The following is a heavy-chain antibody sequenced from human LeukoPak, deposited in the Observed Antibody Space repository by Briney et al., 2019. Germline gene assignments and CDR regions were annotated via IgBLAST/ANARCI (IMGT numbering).Heavy chain of an antibody. CDR1: GFTFSSYE. CDR3: ARGGGYSYGSFDY. V-gene: IGHV3-74*01. D-gene: IGHD5-18*01. Sequence: GGSLRLSCAASGFTFSSYEMNWVRQAPGKGLVWVSRINRDGSSTSYADSVKGRFTISRDNAKNTLYLQMNSLRAEDTAVYYCARGGGYSYGSFDYWGQGTLVTVSS. CDR2: INRDGSST. J-gene: IGHJ4*02.